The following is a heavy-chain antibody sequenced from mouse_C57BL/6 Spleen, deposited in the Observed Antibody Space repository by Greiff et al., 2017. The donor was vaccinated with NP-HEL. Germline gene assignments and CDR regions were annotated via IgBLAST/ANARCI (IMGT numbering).Heavy chain of an antibody. CDR2: IYPSDSET. D-gene: IGHD4-1*01. J-gene: IGHJ4*01. V-gene: IGHV1-61*01. CDR3: ARLGHYYAMDY. Sequence: QVQLQQPGAELVRPGSSVKLSCKASGCTFTSYWMDWVKQRPGQGLEWIGNIYPSDSETHYNQKFKDKATLTVDKSSSTAYMQLSSLTSEDSAVYYCARLGHYYAMDYWGQGTSVTVSS. CDR1: GCTFTSYW.